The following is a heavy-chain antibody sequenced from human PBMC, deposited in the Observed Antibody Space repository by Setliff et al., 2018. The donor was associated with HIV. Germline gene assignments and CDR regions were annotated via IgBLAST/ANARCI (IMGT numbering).Heavy chain of an antibody. CDR1: GGSISSSTYY. CDR3: ATLDHSGGNFLAY. D-gene: IGHD2-21*02. Sequence: SETLSLTCSVSGGSISSSTYYWGWIRQPPGQGLEWIGSIYHSGFTYHNPSLKSRITLSVDTSKNQFSLKLSSVTAADTAVYYCATLDHSGGNFLAYWGQGSLVTVSS. J-gene: IGHJ4*02. CDR2: IYHSGFT. V-gene: IGHV4-39*01.